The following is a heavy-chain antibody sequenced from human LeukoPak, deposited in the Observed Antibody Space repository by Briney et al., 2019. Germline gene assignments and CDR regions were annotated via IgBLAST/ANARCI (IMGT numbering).Heavy chain of an antibody. CDR1: GFSFSSHS. CDR2: ISSSSTYI. CDR3: VRDDDDDSSTYDY. J-gene: IGHJ4*02. D-gene: IGHD6-13*01. Sequence: GGSPRLSCGASGFSFSSHSMDWVRQAPGKGLEWVSSISSSSTYIHYADSVKGRFTISRDNAKNSLYLQMNSLRDEDTAFHYCVRDDDDDSSTYDYWGQGILVTVSS. V-gene: IGHV3-21*01.